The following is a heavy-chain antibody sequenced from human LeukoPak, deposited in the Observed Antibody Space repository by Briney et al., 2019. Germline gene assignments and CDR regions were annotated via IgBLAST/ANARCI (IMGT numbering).Heavy chain of an antibody. Sequence: PSETLSLTCTVSGGSISSSSYYWGWIRQPPGKGLEWIGSIYYSGSTYYNPSLKSRVTISVDTSKNQFSLKLSSVTAADTAVYYCARQRYSGSYYDCWGQGTLVTVSS. CDR3: ARQRYSGSYYDC. CDR1: GGSISSSSYY. V-gene: IGHV4-39*01. D-gene: IGHD1-26*01. CDR2: IYYSGST. J-gene: IGHJ4*02.